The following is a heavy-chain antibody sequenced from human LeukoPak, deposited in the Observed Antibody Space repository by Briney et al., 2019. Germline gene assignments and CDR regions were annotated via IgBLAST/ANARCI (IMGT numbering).Heavy chain of an antibody. J-gene: IGHJ4*02. V-gene: IGHV1-2*02. CDR2: INPNSGGT. D-gene: IGHD2-21*02. CDR1: GYTFTGYY. Sequence: ASVKVSCKASGYTFTGYYMHWVRQAPGQGLEWMGWINPNSGGTNYAQKFQGRVTMTRDTSISTAYMELSRLRSDDTAVYYCARDFPIVVVTATTFDYWGQGTLVTVSS. CDR3: ARDFPIVVVTATTFDY.